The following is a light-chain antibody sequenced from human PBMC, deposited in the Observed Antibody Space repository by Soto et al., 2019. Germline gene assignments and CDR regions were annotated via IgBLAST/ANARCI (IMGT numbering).Light chain of an antibody. V-gene: IGKV3-11*01. CDR3: QHRNNWPFT. J-gene: IGKJ5*01. CDR2: DAS. Sequence: EIVLTQSPATLSLSPGERATLSCRASQSVTSYLVWYQQKPGQAPRLLIYDASNRATGIPARFTGSGSGTYFTLNISSLEPEDFAVYYCQHRNNWPFTFGHGTRLEIK. CDR1: QSVTSY.